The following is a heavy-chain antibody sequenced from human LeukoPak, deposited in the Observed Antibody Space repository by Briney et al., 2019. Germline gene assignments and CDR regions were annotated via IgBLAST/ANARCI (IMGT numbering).Heavy chain of an antibody. Sequence: GGSLRLSCAASGLTFSSYAMSWVRQAPGKGLEWVSGISGSGISTLYADSVQGRFIISRDNSNNTLYLEMNNLRAEDTAVYYCAKARLKGIAAAGTGWFHSWGQGALVTVSS. CDR3: AKARLKGIAAAGTGWFHS. CDR2: ISGSGIST. J-gene: IGHJ5*01. D-gene: IGHD6-13*01. CDR1: GLTFSSYA. V-gene: IGHV3-23*01.